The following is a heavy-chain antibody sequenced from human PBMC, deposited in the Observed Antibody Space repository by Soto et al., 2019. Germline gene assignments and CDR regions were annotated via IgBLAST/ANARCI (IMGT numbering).Heavy chain of an antibody. J-gene: IGHJ3*02. CDR3: ARKSKLGVGKSAFDM. Sequence: GGSLRLSCAASGFPFSTYDMHWVRQPTGKGLEWVSAIGTAGNTFFPGSLKGRFTISRDDAMNSFYLQMNSLRAEDTAVYFCARKSKLGVGKSAFDMWGQGTMVTVSS. D-gene: IGHD3-10*01. CDR1: GFPFSTYD. V-gene: IGHV3-13*01. CDR2: IGTAGNT.